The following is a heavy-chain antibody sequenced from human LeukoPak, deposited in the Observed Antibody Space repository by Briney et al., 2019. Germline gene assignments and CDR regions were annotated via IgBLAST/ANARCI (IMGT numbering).Heavy chain of an antibody. Sequence: VASVKVSCKASGYTFTSYGISWVRPAPGQGLEWMGWISAYNGNTNYAQKLQGRVTMTTDTSTSTAYMELRSLRSDDTAVYYCARVHWGYYDSSGYYTPGAFDIWGQGTMVTVSS. J-gene: IGHJ3*02. CDR2: ISAYNGNT. V-gene: IGHV1-18*01. CDR3: ARVHWGYYDSSGYYTPGAFDI. CDR1: GYTFTSYG. D-gene: IGHD3-22*01.